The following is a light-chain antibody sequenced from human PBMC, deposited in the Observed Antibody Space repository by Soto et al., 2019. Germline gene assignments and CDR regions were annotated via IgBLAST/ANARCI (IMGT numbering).Light chain of an antibody. V-gene: IGKV3-11*01. CDR3: QQRSNWPPIT. CDR2: DAS. CDR1: QSVSSY. J-gene: IGKJ5*01. Sequence: EIVLTQSLATLSLSPGERATLSCRASQSVSSYLAWYQQKPGQAPRLLIYDASNRATGIPARFSGSRSGTDFTLTISSLEPEDFAVYYCQQRSNWPPITFGQGTRLEIK.